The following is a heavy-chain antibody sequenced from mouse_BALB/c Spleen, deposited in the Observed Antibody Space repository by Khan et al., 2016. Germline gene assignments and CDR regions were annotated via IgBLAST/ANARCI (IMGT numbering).Heavy chain of an antibody. J-gene: IGHJ3*01. CDR2: ISHSGDS. CDR1: GDSITSGH. Sequence: EVQLQESGPSLAKPSQTLSLTCSVTGDSITSGHWNWIRKFPGNKFDFMGYISHSGDSYYNPSLKSRISITRVTSKNQYYLQLNYVTTEDTATYXCATWDYYGSAFAYWGQGTLVTVSA. V-gene: IGHV3-8*02. D-gene: IGHD1-2*01. CDR3: ATWDYYGSAFAY.